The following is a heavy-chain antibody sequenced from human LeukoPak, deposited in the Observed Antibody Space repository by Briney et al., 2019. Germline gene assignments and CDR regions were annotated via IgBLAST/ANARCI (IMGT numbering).Heavy chain of an antibody. CDR2: ISSSGSTI. V-gene: IGHV3-11*01. J-gene: IGHJ5*02. CDR1: GFTFSDYF. Sequence: SGGSLRLSCAASGFTFSDYFMSWIRQAPGKGLEWVSYISSSGSTIYYADSVKGRFTISRDNAKNSLYLQMNSLRAEDTAVYYCARDPGYCSGGSCPNWFDPWGQGTLVTVSS. CDR3: ARDPGYCSGGSCPNWFDP. D-gene: IGHD2-15*01.